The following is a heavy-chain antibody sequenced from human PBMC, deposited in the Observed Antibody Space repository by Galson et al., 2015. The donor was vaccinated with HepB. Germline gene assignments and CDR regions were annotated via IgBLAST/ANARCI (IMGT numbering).Heavy chain of an antibody. Sequence: LRLSCAASGFTFSSYWMSWVRQAPGKGLEWVANIKQDGSEKYYVDSVKGRFTISRDNAKNSLYLQMNSLRAEDTAVYYCARDSPYCSSTSCYELLFDYWGQGTLVTVSS. CDR3: ARDSPYCSSTSCYELLFDY. D-gene: IGHD2-2*01. J-gene: IGHJ4*02. V-gene: IGHV3-7*01. CDR2: IKQDGSEK. CDR1: GFTFSSYW.